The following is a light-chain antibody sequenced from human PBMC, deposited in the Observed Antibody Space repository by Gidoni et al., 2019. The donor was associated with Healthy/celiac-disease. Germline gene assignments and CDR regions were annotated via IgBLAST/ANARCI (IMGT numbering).Light chain of an antibody. CDR1: QSLLHSNGYNY. J-gene: IGKJ2*01. V-gene: IGKV2-28*01. CDR2: LGS. Sequence: VLTQSPLSLPVIPGEPASISCRSSQSLLHSNGYNYLDWYLQRPGQSPQLLIYLGSNRASGVPDRFSGSGSGTDFTLKISRVEAEDVGVYYCMQALQTPQYTFGQGTKLEIK. CDR3: MQALQTPQYT.